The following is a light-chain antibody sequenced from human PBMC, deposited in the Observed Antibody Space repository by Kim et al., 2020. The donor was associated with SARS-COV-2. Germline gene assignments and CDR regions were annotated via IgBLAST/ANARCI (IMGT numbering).Light chain of an antibody. CDR1: RGSIATNY. CDR2: EDD. V-gene: IGLV6-57*01. CDR3: QSYDSSNQV. J-gene: IGLJ3*02. Sequence: GKTVTISCTRSRGSIATNYVQGYQQRPGTSPTTVISEDDQRPSGVPDRFSGSIDSSSNSASLTISGLKTEDEADYYCQSYDSSNQVFGGGTKVTVL.